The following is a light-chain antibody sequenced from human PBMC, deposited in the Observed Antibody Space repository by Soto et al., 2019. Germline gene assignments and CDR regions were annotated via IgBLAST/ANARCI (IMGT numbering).Light chain of an antibody. CDR2: AAS. Sequence: DIQMTQSPSSLSASVGDRVTITCRASQGISNFLAWYQQKPGKVPKLLMYAASTLQSGVPSRFSGSGSGTDFTLTISGLQPEDVATYYCQKYNSAPRTFGQGTKVEIK. J-gene: IGKJ1*01. CDR3: QKYNSAPRT. V-gene: IGKV1-27*01. CDR1: QGISNF.